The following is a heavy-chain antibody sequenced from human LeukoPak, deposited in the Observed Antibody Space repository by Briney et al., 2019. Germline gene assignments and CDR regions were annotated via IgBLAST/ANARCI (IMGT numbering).Heavy chain of an antibody. CDR2: IYYSGST. J-gene: IGHJ4*02. Sequence: SETLSLTCTVSGGSISSGDYYWSWIRQPPGKGLEWIGYIYYSGSTYYNPSLKSRVTISVDTSKNQFSLKLSSVTAADTAVYYCARGYYYDSSGLDYWGQGTLVTVAS. D-gene: IGHD3-22*01. CDR1: GGSISSGDYY. CDR3: ARGYYYDSSGLDY. V-gene: IGHV4-30-4*01.